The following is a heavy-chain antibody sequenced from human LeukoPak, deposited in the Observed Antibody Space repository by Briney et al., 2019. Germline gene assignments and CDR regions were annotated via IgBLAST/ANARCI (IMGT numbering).Heavy chain of an antibody. J-gene: IGHJ4*02. CDR2: ISGNGGST. Sequence: PGGSLRLSCAASGFTFSSYPMNWVRQAPGKGLGWVSAISGNGGSTYYADSVKGRFTISRDNSKNTLYLQMNSLRAEDTALYYCARRYCGGGTCCPIDFWGQGTLVTVSS. D-gene: IGHD2-15*01. CDR1: GFTFSSYP. V-gene: IGHV3-23*01. CDR3: ARRYCGGGTCCPIDF.